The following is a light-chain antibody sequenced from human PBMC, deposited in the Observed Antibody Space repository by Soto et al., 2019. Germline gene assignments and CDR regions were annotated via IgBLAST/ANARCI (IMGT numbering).Light chain of an antibody. Sequence: QSVLTQPASVSGSPGQSIAISCTGASSDIGAYSYVSWHQQHPGKAPKLMIYDVNNRPSGVSDRFSGSKSGYTASLTISGFQAEDEAEYYCISYTTSGTYVFGTGTKVTVL. V-gene: IGLV2-14*03. CDR1: SSDIGAYSY. J-gene: IGLJ1*01. CDR2: DVN. CDR3: ISYTTSGTYV.